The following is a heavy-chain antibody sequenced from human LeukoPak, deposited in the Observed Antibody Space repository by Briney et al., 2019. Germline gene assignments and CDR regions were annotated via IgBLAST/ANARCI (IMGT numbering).Heavy chain of an antibody. J-gene: IGHJ4*02. CDR2: IYWNDDK. CDR1: GFSLSTSGVG. V-gene: IGHV2-5*01. D-gene: IGHD2-2*01. Sequence: ESGPTLVKPIQTLTLTCTFSGFSLSTSGVGVGWIRQPPGKALEWLGIIYWNDDKRYSPSLKSRLTITKDTSKNQVVLTITNMDPVDTATYFCAHEGYCSTASCYYFDHWGQGTLVTASS. CDR3: AHEGYCSTASCYYFDH.